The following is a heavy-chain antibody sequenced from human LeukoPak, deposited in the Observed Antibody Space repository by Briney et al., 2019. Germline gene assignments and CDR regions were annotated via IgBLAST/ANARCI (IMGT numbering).Heavy chain of an antibody. CDR3: ARHAGVATSTAALDI. CDR2: IYYSGST. J-gene: IGHJ3*02. CDR1: GDSISNYY. V-gene: IGHV4-59*08. D-gene: IGHD5-12*01. Sequence: SETLSLTCTVSGDSISNYYWSWIRQPPGKGLEWIGYIYYSGSTNNNPSLKSRVTISVDMSKNQFSLKLNSVTATDTAVYYCARHAGVATSTAALDIWGQGTMVTVSS.